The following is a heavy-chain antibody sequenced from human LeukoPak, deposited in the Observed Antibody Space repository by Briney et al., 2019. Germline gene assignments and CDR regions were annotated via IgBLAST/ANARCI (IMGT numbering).Heavy chain of an antibody. CDR3: ARVAYGDYVVG. CDR1: GGSFSGYY. CDR2: INHSGST. V-gene: IGHV4-34*01. J-gene: IGHJ4*02. D-gene: IGHD4-17*01. Sequence: SETLSLTCAVYGGSFSGYYWSWIRQPPGKGLEWIGEINHSGSTNYNPSLKSRVTISVDTSKNQFSLKLSSVTAADTAVYYCARVAYGDYVVGWGQGTLVTVSS.